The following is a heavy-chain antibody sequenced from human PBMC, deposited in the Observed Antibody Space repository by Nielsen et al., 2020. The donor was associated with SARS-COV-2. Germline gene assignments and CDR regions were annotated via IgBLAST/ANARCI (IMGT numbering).Heavy chain of an antibody. V-gene: IGHV3-30*18. J-gene: IGHJ6*02. Sequence: GGSLRLSCAASGFTFSSYDMYWVRQAPGKGLEWVAVISSDGGKKYYVDSVKGRFTISRDNAKNILNVQMNSLRAEDTAVYYCAKALGPFEFLVGVDFYGMDVWGQGATVTVSS. D-gene: IGHD1-26*01. CDR3: AKALGPFEFLVGVDFYGMDV. CDR2: ISSDGGKK. CDR1: GFTFSSYD.